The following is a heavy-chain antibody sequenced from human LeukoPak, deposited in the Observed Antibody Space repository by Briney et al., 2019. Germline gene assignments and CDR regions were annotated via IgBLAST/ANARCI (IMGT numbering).Heavy chain of an antibody. J-gene: IGHJ5*02. D-gene: IGHD6-19*01. Sequence: PSETLSLTCTVSGGSISSSSYYWGWIRQPPGKGLEWIGSIYYSGSTYYNPSLKSRVTISVDTSKNQFSLKLSSVTAADTAVYYCARHFEWRPQWLAWFDPWGQGTLVTVSS. CDR3: ARHFEWRPQWLAWFDP. CDR1: GGSISSSSYY. CDR2: IYYSGST. V-gene: IGHV4-39*01.